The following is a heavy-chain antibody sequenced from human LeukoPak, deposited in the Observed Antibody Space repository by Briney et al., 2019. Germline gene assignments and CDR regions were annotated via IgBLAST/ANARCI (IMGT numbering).Heavy chain of an antibody. CDR2: IKQDGSER. Sequence: GGSLSLTCAASGFTFSSYAMSWVRQAPGKGLEWVANIKQDGSERYYVDTVKGRFTISRDNAKNSLYLQMNSLGAEDTAVYYCAREAETSSVYWGQGTLVTVSS. J-gene: IGHJ4*02. CDR3: AREAETSSVY. CDR1: GFTFSSYA. V-gene: IGHV3-7*01. D-gene: IGHD3-10*01.